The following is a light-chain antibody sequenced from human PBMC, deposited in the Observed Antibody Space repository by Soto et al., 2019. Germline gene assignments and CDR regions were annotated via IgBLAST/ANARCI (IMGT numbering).Light chain of an antibody. V-gene: IGKV3-11*01. Sequence: EIGLSQSPATLSLSPGERATLSCRASQSISSYLAWYQQKPGQAPSLLIYDASNRATGIPARFSGSGSGTDFTLTISSLEPEDFAIYYCQQRSNWAITFGQGTRLEIK. CDR1: QSISSY. J-gene: IGKJ5*01. CDR3: QQRSNWAIT. CDR2: DAS.